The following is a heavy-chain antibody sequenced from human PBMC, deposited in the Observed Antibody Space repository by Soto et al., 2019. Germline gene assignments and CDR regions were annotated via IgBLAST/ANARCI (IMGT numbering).Heavy chain of an antibody. Sequence: ASVKVSCKASGYTFTGYYMHWVRQAPGQGLEWMGWINPNSGGTNYAQKFQGWVTMTRDTSISTSYMELSRLRSYDTAVYYCARVDTAMVIWGIFDYWGQGTLVTVSS. V-gene: IGHV1-2*04. J-gene: IGHJ4*02. CDR1: GYTFTGYY. D-gene: IGHD5-18*01. CDR2: INPNSGGT. CDR3: ARVDTAMVIWGIFDY.